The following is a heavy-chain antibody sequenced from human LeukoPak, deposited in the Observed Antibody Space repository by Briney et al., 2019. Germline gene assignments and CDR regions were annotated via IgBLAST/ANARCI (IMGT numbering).Heavy chain of an antibody. CDR1: GGTFSRYA. Sequence: SVKVSCKASGGTFSRYAISWVRQAPGQGLEWTGRIIPILGIANYAQKFQGRVTITADKSTSTAYMELSSLRSEDTAVYYCARHIAAAGHDAFDIWGQGTMVTVSS. D-gene: IGHD6-13*01. CDR3: ARHIAAAGHDAFDI. CDR2: IIPILGIA. V-gene: IGHV1-69*04. J-gene: IGHJ3*02.